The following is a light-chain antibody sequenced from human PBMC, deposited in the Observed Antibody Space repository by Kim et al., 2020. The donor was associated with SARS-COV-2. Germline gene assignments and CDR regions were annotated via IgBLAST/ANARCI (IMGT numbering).Light chain of an antibody. Sequence: EIIMTQSPATLSVSPGERATLSCRASQSVGSNLAWYQQKPGQGPRLLIYGASARATSIPDRFSGSGSGTEFLLPISSLQSEDFAVYYCQQYTNSPSWTFGQGTKVDIK. V-gene: IGKV3-15*01. CDR1: QSVGSN. CDR3: QQYTNSPSWT. J-gene: IGKJ1*01. CDR2: GAS.